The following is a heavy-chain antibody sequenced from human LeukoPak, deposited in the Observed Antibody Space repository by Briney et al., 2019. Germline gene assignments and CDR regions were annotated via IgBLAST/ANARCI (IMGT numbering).Heavy chain of an antibody. V-gene: IGHV3-30-3*01. J-gene: IGHJ6*02. CDR3: ARSQAVAGTPYYYYGMDV. D-gene: IGHD6-19*01. Sequence: GGSLRLSCAASGFTFSGYPIHWVRQAPGKGLEWVAVISYDGSNKYYADSVKGRFTISRDNSKNTLYLQMNSLRAEDTAVYYCARSQAVAGTPYYYYGMDVWGQGTTVTVSS. CDR2: ISYDGSNK. CDR1: GFTFSGYP.